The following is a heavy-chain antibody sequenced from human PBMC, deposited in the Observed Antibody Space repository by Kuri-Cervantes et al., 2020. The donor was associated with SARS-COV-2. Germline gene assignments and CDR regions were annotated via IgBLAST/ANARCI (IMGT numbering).Heavy chain of an antibody. V-gene: IGHV1-69*04. CDR2: IIPILGIA. CDR3: ARDREAGSSSAYYYYYYMDV. D-gene: IGHD6-13*01. Sequence: SVKVSCKASGYTFTSYGISWVRQAPGQGLEWMGRIIPILGIANYAQKFQGRVTITADKSTGTAYMELSSLRSEDTAVYYCARDREAGSSSAYYYYYYMDVWGKGTTVTVSS. CDR1: GYTFTSYG. J-gene: IGHJ6*03.